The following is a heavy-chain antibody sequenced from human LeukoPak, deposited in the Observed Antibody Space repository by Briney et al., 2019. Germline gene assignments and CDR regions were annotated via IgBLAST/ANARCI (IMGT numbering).Heavy chain of an antibody. J-gene: IGHJ4*02. CDR3: VKDAGIAARPWYFDS. V-gene: IGHV3-9*01. CDR2: INYQSARF. D-gene: IGHD6-6*01. CDR1: GFTFDDYG. Sequence: GGSLRLSCAASGFTFDDYGLHWVRQVPGKGLEWVSGINYQSARFDADSVKGRFTISRDNAKNLLYLLMDSLRPEDSALYYCVKDAGIAARPWYFDSWGRGTQVIVSS.